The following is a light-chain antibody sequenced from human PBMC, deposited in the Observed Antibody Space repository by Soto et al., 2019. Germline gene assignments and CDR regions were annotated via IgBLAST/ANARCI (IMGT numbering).Light chain of an antibody. CDR3: QQLNTYPRT. CDR1: QGISTY. V-gene: IGKV1-9*01. Sequence: DILLTQSPSFLSASVRDRVTITCRASQGISTYLAWYQQKPGKAPTLLIYAASTLQSGVPSRFSGSGSGTEFTLTISSLQPEDFATYYCQQLNTYPRTFGQGTKVEIK. CDR2: AAS. J-gene: IGKJ1*01.